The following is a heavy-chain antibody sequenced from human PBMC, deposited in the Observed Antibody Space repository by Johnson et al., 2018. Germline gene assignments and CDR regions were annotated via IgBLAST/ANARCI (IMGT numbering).Heavy chain of an antibody. Sequence: QVQLQESGPGLVKPSESLSLTCTVSGGSITDDYWIWIRQPTGKGLEWIGYISYSGNPKYNPSLDSRVTISVDTSKTQFSLRLSSVTAADTAIYDCAGDTRTLVVPYGVDVWGQGTTVTVSS. D-gene: IGHD2-15*01. CDR1: GGSITDDY. J-gene: IGHJ6*02. CDR2: ISYSGNP. CDR3: AGDTRTLVVPYGVDV. V-gene: IGHV4-59*01.